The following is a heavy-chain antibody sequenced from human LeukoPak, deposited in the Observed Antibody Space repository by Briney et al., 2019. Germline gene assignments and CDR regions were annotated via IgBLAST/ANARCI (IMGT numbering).Heavy chain of an antibody. CDR2: IYYSGST. V-gene: IGHV4-59*01. D-gene: IGHD3-9*01. Sequence: PWETLSLTCTVSGGSISSYYWSWIRQPPGKGLEWIGYIYYSGSTNYNPSLKSRVTISVDTSKNQFSLKLSSVTAADTAVYYCARTGSYYDILTGDYYYYYGMDVWGQGTTVTVSS. CDR3: ARTGSYYDILTGDYYYYYGMDV. J-gene: IGHJ6*02. CDR1: GGSISSYY.